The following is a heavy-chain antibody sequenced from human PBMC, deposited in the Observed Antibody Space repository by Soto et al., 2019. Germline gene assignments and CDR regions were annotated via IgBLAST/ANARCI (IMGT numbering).Heavy chain of an antibody. Sequence: QVQLVQSGAEVKKPGSSVKVSCKASGGTFSSYTISWVRQAPGQGLEWMGRIIPILGIANYAQKFQGRVTITADKSTSTAYMELSSLRSEDTAVYYCARDFGDFGDMVRGNWFDPWGQGTLVTVSS. V-gene: IGHV1-69*08. J-gene: IGHJ5*02. D-gene: IGHD3-10*01. CDR2: IIPILGIA. CDR1: GGTFSSYT. CDR3: ARDFGDFGDMVRGNWFDP.